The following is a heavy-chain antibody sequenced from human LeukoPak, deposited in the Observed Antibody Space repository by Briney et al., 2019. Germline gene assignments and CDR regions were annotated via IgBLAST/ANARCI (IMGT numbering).Heavy chain of an antibody. V-gene: IGHV4-30-4*01. CDR1: GGSISSGDYY. CDR2: IYYSGST. J-gene: IGHJ4*02. CDR3: ARAPRYDSSGYNFDY. Sequence: SETLSLTCTVSGGSISSGDYYWSWIRPPPGKGLEWIGYIYYSGSTYYNPSLKSRVTISVDTSKNQFSLKLSSVTAADTAVYYCARAPRYDSSGYNFDYWGQGTLVTVSS. D-gene: IGHD3-22*01.